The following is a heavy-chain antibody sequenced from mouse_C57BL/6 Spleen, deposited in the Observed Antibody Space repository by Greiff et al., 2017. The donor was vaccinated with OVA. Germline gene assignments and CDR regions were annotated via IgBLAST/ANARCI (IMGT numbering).Heavy chain of an antibody. CDR2: ISYSGST. V-gene: IGHV3-1*01. Sequence: EVQLQESGPGMVKPSQSLSLTCTVTGYSITSGYDWHWIRHFPGNKLEWMGYISYSGSTNYNPSLKSRISITHDTSKNHFFLKLNSVTTEDTATSYCAREDSTYVFDYWGQGTTLTVSS. CDR1: GYSITSGYD. CDR3: AREDSTYVFDY. D-gene: IGHD5-1*01. J-gene: IGHJ2*01.